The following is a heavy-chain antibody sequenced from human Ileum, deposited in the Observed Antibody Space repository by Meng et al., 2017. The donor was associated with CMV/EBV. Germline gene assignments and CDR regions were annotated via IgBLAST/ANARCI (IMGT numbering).Heavy chain of an antibody. CDR2: INPDGSGT. CDR1: AFTFSNYW. V-gene: IGHV3-74*01. CDR3: ARDLRGPRDY. J-gene: IGHJ4*02. Sequence: RGSLRLSCGTSAFTFSNYWMHWVRQAPGKGLVWVSRINPDGSGTDYADSVRGRFTVSRDNAKNILYLQMNSLRAEDTAVYYCARDLRGPRDYWGQGTLVTVSS.